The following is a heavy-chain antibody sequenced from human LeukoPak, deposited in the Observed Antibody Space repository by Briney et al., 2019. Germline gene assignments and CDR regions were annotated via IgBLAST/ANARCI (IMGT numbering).Heavy chain of an antibody. CDR3: TREVADFWSGYYRAFDI. CDR2: IRSKAYGGTT. Sequence: GGSLRLSCTASGFTFGDYAMSWVRQAPGKGLEWVGFIRSKAYGGTTEYAASVKGRFTISRDDSKSIAYLQINSLKTEDTAVYYCTREVADFWSGYYRAFDIWGQGTMVTVSS. V-gene: IGHV3-49*04. CDR1: GFTFGDYA. D-gene: IGHD3-3*01. J-gene: IGHJ3*02.